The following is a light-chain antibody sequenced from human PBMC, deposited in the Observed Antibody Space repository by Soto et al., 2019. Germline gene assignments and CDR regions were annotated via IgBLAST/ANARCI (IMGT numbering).Light chain of an antibody. V-gene: IGKV1-39*01. CDR1: QSITPN. Sequence: DIQMTQSPSSLSASVGDRVTITCRASQSITPNLSWYQQKPGRAPKLLINAASSLQRGVPSRFSGSTSGTDFTLTISSLQPEDSATYYCQQSFSTPITFGQGTRLEI. CDR2: AAS. J-gene: IGKJ5*01. CDR3: QQSFSTPIT.